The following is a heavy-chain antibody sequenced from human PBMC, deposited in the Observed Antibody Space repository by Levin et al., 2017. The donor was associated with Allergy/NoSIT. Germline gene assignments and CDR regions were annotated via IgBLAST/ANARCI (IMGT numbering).Heavy chain of an antibody. J-gene: IGHJ4*02. D-gene: IGHD6-19*01. CDR1: GFTFDDYG. Sequence: GESLKISCAASGFTFDDYGMSWVRQAPGKGLEWVSGINWNGGSTGYADSVKGRFTISRDNAKNSLYLQMNSLRAEDTALYYCARDRGGGWLAHFDYWGQGTLVTVSS. V-gene: IGHV3-20*04. CDR2: INWNGGST. CDR3: ARDRGGGWLAHFDY.